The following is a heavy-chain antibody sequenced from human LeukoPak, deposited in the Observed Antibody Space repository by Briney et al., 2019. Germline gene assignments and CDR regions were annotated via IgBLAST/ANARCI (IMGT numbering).Heavy chain of an antibody. D-gene: IGHD4-17*01. V-gene: IGHV4-38-2*01. J-gene: IGHJ4*02. CDR1: SYSISSGSY. CDR3: ARVTYVDDMLYQYFDY. CDR2: IFHSGNS. Sequence: SETLSLTCAVSSYSISSGSYWGWIRQSPGKGLEWVGSIFHSGNSYYNPSLKSLLTMSVDTSKNQLSLKLTSVTAADTALYYCARVTYVDDMLYQYFDYWGQGILVTVSS.